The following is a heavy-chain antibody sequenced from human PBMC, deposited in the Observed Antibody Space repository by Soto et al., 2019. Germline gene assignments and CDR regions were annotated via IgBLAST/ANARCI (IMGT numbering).Heavy chain of an antibody. Sequence: AGGSLRLSCAASGFTFDDYGMTWVRQAPGKGLEWVSGINWNGGSTGYADSVKGRFTISRDNAKNSLYLQTNSLRAEDTALYFCARGVSGSHLPTLVYWGQGTPVTVSS. V-gene: IGHV3-20*04. CDR1: GFTFDDYG. CDR3: ARGVSGSHLPTLVY. CDR2: INWNGGST. J-gene: IGHJ4*02. D-gene: IGHD3-10*01.